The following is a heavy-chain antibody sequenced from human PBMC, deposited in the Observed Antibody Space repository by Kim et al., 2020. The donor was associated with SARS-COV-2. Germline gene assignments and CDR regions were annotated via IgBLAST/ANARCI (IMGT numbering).Heavy chain of an antibody. J-gene: IGHJ6*01. D-gene: IGHD1-20*01. V-gene: IGHV3-72*01. CDR1: GFTFSDYY. CDR2: SRNKANSYTT. CDR3: ARAWKLTGTNYYGVDV. Sequence: GGSLRLSCAASGFTFSDYYMDWVRQAPGKGLEWVGRSRNKANSYTTEYAASVNGRFTISRDESENSVYLQMNSLKIEDTAVYYCARAWKLTGTNYYGVDV.